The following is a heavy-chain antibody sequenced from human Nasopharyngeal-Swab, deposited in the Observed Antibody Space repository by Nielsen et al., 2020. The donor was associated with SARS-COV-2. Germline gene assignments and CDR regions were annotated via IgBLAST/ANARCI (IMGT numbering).Heavy chain of an antibody. D-gene: IGHD6-19*01. V-gene: IGHV3-30-3*01. CDR1: GFTFSSYA. CDR3: ARGLAVAPYYYYMDV. J-gene: IGHJ6*03. CDR2: ISYDGSNK. Sequence: LKISCAASGFTFSSYAMSWVRQAPGKGLEWVAVISYDGSNKYYADSVKGRFTISRDNSKNTLYLQMNSLRAEDTAVYYCARGLAVAPYYYYMDVWGKGTTVTVSS.